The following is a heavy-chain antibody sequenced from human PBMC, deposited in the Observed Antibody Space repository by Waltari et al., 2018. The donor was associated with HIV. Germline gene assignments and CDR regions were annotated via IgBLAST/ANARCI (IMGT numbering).Heavy chain of an antibody. J-gene: IGHJ6*02. Sequence: QVQLQESGPGLVKPSQTLSLTCTVPGGPISSGGYYWSWIRQHPGKGLEWIGYIYSSGSTYYNPSLKSRITISVDTSKNQFSLKLSSVTAADTAVYYCARAPTISGLLSDYYYAMDVWGQGTTVTVSS. CDR2: IYSSGST. D-gene: IGHD3-22*01. V-gene: IGHV4-31*03. CDR1: GGPISSGGYY. CDR3: ARAPTISGLLSDYYYAMDV.